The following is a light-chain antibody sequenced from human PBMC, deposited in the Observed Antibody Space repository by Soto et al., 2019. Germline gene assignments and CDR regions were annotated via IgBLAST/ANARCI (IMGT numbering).Light chain of an antibody. Sequence: DNVLTQSPATLSLSPGERASLSCRARQSISSYLAWYQQKPGQAPRLLIYDATNRATGIPARFSGNGPGTDFTPTSSSVEPEDLEDYYCQQRINWRRTCAPANKVDSK. CDR2: DAT. CDR1: QSISSY. J-gene: IGKJ3*01. V-gene: IGKV3-11*01. CDR3: QQRINWRRT.